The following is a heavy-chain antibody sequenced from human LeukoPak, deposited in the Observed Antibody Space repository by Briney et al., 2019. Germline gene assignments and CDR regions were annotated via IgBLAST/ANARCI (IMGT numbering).Heavy chain of an antibody. V-gene: IGHV3-23*01. CDR3: GKDGPLLSFGLTVA. D-gene: IGHD3-10*01. Sequence: GGSLRLSCVASGFTFSTYGMSWVRQAPGKGLEWVAAVSSTGSGTYYPDSLKGRFIIFKDNSQNTVFLQMNSLRPEDTAFYFCGKDGPLLSFGLTVAWGEGILVTVSS. CDR1: GFTFSTYG. J-gene: IGHJ5*02. CDR2: VSSTGSGT.